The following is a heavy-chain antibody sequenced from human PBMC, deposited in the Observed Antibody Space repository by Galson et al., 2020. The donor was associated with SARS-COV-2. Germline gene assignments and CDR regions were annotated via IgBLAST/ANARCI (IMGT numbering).Heavy chain of an antibody. Sequence: RGSLRLSCAASGFTFSSYWMSWVRQAPGKGLEWVANIKEDGSEESYVESVKGRFTISRDNAKNSLYLQMSSLRAEDTAVYYCVRDKYRSDWYDLRYWGQGTLVTVSS. V-gene: IGHV3-7*01. J-gene: IGHJ4*02. CDR1: GFTFSSYW. CDR3: VRDKYRSDWYDLRY. D-gene: IGHD6-13*01. CDR2: IKEDGSEE.